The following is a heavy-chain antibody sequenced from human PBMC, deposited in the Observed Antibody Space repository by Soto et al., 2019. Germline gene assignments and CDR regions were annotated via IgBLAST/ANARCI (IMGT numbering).Heavy chain of an antibody. Sequence: EVQLLESGGGLVQPGGSLRLSCAASGFTFSSYAMSWVRQAPGKGLEWVSAISGSGGSTYYADSVKGRFTISRDNSKNTLFLQMMSLRADDTAVYYCAKRGYISYDWYYYYMDVWGKGTTVAVSS. V-gene: IGHV3-23*01. CDR3: AKRGYISYDWYYYYMDV. CDR2: ISGSGGST. D-gene: IGHD5-12*01. CDR1: GFTFSSYA. J-gene: IGHJ6*03.